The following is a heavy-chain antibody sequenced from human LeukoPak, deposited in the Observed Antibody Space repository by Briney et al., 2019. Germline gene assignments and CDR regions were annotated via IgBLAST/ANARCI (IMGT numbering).Heavy chain of an antibody. CDR3: ARHVHVSMIVVILSDYFDY. V-gene: IGHV4-59*08. Sequence: SETLSLTCTVSGGSISSYYWSWIRQPPGKALEWVGYVHFSGSTNYNPSLKSRVTISVDTSKNQFSLKLSSVTAADTAVYYCARHVHVSMIVVILSDYFDYWGRGTLVSVSS. D-gene: IGHD3-22*01. CDR2: VHFSGST. J-gene: IGHJ4*02. CDR1: GGSISSYY.